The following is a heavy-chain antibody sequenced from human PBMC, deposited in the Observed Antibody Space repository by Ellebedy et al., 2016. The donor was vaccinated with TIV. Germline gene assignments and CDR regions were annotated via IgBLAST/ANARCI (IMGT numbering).Heavy chain of an antibody. CDR1: GGSINSYY. CDR2: IYYSGNT. V-gene: IGHV4-59*08. Sequence: MPSETLSLTCTVSGGSINSYYWSWIRQSPGKGLEWIGNIYYSGNTNYNPSLKSRVTISVDTSKNQFSLKLSSVTAADTAVYYCARHPDSSNWYMVWWFDPWGQGTLVTVSS. J-gene: IGHJ5*02. CDR3: ARHPDSSNWYMVWWFDP. D-gene: IGHD6-13*01.